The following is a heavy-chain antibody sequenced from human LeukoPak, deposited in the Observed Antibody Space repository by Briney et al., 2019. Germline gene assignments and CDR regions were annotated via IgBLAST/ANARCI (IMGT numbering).Heavy chain of an antibody. V-gene: IGHV3-33*01. D-gene: IGHD4-17*01. CDR2: IWYDGRNK. Sequence: GGSLRLSCAASGFIFSNYGMHWVRQAPGKGLEWVALIWYDGRNKYYVDSVKGRFTISRDNSKNTLYLQMNSLTAGDTAVYYCAGGGYDYGEGDYWGQGTLVTVSS. CDR3: AGGGYDYGEGDY. J-gene: IGHJ4*02. CDR1: GFIFSNYG.